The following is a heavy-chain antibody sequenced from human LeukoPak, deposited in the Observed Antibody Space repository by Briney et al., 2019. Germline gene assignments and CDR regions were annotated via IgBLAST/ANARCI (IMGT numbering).Heavy chain of an antibody. CDR3: ARVDCSSTSCYHRDYYFDY. J-gene: IGHJ4*02. D-gene: IGHD2-2*01. Sequence: ASVKVSCKASGGTFSSYTISWVRQAPGQGLEWMGWISAYNGNTNYAQKLQGRVTMTTDTSTSTAYMELRSLRSDDTAVYYCARVDCSSTSCYHRDYYFDYWGQGTLVTVSS. CDR2: ISAYNGNT. V-gene: IGHV1-18*01. CDR1: GGTFSSYT.